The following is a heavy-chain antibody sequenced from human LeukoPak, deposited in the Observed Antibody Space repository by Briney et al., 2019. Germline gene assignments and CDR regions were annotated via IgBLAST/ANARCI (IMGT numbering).Heavy chain of an antibody. J-gene: IGHJ4*02. D-gene: IGHD1-26*01. CDR1: GGSFSGYY. Sequence: KPSETLSLTCAVYGGSFSGYYWSWIRQPPGKGLEWIGEINHSGSTKYHPSLKSPVTMTVDTTKKQFSLKLRSVPAADTAVYYCAGVKRRLSGSPPPGYFDYWGQGTLVTVSS. CDR2: INHSGST. V-gene: IGHV4-34*01. CDR3: AGVKRRLSGSPPPGYFDY.